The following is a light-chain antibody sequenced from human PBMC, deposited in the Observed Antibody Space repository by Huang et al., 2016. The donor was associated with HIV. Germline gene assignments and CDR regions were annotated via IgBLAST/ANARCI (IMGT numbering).Light chain of an antibody. CDR2: AAS. CDR1: QGISNY. Sequence: DIQMTQSPSSLSASVGDRVTITCRASQGISNYLAWYQLRPGKVPKLLIYAASTLQLGVPSRFSGSGSGTEFTLTISSLQPEDVATYYCQKYNSAPQTFGQGTKVEIK. J-gene: IGKJ1*01. CDR3: QKYNSAPQT. V-gene: IGKV1-27*01.